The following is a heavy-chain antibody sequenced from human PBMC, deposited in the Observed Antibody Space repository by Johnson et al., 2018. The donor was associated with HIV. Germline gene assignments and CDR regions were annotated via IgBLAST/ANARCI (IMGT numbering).Heavy chain of an antibody. CDR2: ISSNGGST. J-gene: IGHJ3*02. V-gene: IGHV3-64*01. CDR3: AKALRIFGSGVKEAFDI. D-gene: IGHD3-10*01. Sequence: VQLVESGGGLVQPGGSLRLSCAASGFIFSSYAMHWVRQGPGKRLEFVSAISSNGGSTYYANSVKGIFTISRDNSKNTLYLQMNSLRAEDTAVYYCAKALRIFGSGVKEAFDIWGQGTMVTVSS. CDR1: GFIFSSYA.